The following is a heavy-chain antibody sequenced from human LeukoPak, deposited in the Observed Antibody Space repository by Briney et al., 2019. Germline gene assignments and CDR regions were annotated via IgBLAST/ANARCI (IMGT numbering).Heavy chain of an antibody. V-gene: IGHV3-23*01. D-gene: IGHD6-13*01. J-gene: IGHJ4*02. CDR1: GFTFSSYA. CDR3: AKGSIAVGLTDY. CDR2: ISVSGDT. Sequence: GSLRLSCAASGFTFSSYAMGWVRQAPGKGLDWVSAISVSGDTYYTASVKGRFTVSRDNSDNTLFLQMNSLRAEDTAVYYCAKGSIAVGLTDYWGQRTLVTVSS.